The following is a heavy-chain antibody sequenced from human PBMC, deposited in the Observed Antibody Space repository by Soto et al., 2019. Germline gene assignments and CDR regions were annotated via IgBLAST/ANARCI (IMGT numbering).Heavy chain of an antibody. V-gene: IGHV4-59*11. CDR2: VYYSGAT. CDR1: GGSLTDHY. Sequence: QVQLQESGPGLVKPSETLSLTCTVAGGSLTDHYWNWFRQSPGRGLQWIGYVYYSGATRYNPSLTSRVTMTVDTSKNQFSLKLRSVSAADTSVYFCARGNDWKSSTFDIWGKGTMVSVSS. J-gene: IGHJ3*02. CDR3: ARGNDWKSSTFDI. D-gene: IGHD2-21*01.